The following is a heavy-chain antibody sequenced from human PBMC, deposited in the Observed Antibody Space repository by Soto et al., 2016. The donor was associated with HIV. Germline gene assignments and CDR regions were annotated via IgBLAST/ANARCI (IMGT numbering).Heavy chain of an antibody. V-gene: IGHV1-69*12. J-gene: IGHJ3*01. CDR3: AREQGLVVPASNVVTAGAFDL. D-gene: IGHD2-2*01. CDR1: GDTFSSYG. Sequence: QVQLVQSGAEVKKPGSSVTVSCKASGDTFSSYGFNWVRQAPGQGLEWMGGIIPIFGTANYAQRFQGKVTITADESTSTAYMELSSLRSEDTAVYYCAREQGLVVPASNVVTAGAFDLWGQGTMVTVSS. CDR2: IIPIFGTA.